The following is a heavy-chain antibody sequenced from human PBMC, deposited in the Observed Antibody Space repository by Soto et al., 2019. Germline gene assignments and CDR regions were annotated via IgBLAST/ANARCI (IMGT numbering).Heavy chain of an antibody. D-gene: IGHD3-22*01. Sequence: EVQLVESGGGLVQPGGSLRLSCAASGFMFSHFWMHWVRQAPGKGLEWVSRIDRDGSGATYAASVRGRFTISRDNAKNTLYLQLNSLRVEDTAVYYCARFGTYYDSSGFAYWGQGAPLTVSS. CDR2: IDRDGSGA. V-gene: IGHV3-74*01. CDR1: GFMFSHFW. CDR3: ARFGTYYDSSGFAY. J-gene: IGHJ4*02.